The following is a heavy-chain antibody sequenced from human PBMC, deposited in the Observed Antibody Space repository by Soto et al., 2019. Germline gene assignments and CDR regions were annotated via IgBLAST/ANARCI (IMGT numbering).Heavy chain of an antibody. Sequence: ATLSLTSTVSGGSFTMGNYYWSWIRQPPGKGLEWIGYVHYRGTDKYNPSLESRVTISLDSSKNQFSLRLTSVTAADTAVYYCDSEASTGSYYFDQCGQGSLVTVSS. V-gene: IGHV4-61*01. D-gene: IGHD2-8*02. CDR1: GGSFTMGNYY. J-gene: IGHJ4*02. CDR2: VHYRGTD. CDR3: DSEASTGSYYFDQ.